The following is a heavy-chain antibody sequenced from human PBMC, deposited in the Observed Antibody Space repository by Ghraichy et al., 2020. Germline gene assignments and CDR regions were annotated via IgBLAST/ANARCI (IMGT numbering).Heavy chain of an antibody. CDR1: GYNFTTYW. D-gene: IGHD2-2*01. Sequence: GESLNISCKHSGYNFTTYWIAWVRQMPGKGLEWMGIIYPGDSDTRYSPSFQGQVTISADKSLSTAYLQWSSLKASDTAMYYCARQYCKSTSCYFDYWGQGTLVTVSS. CDR3: ARQYCKSTSCYFDY. CDR2: IYPGDSDT. V-gene: IGHV5-51*01. J-gene: IGHJ4*02.